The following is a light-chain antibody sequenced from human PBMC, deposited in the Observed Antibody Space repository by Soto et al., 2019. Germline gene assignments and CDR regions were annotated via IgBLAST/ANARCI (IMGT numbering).Light chain of an antibody. V-gene: IGKV1-39*01. J-gene: IGKJ3*01. CDR1: QSISRY. Sequence: DIQMTQAPSSLSASVGDRVTITCRASQSISRYVNWYQQKPRKAPRLLIFAASSLQGGLPSRFSGSGSGTDFTLTISSLQPEYFATYYCQHTYKPPVTFGPGTKVDIK. CDR2: AAS. CDR3: QHTYKPPVT.